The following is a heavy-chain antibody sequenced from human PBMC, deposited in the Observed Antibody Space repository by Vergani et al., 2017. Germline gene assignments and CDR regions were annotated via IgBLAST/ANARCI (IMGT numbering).Heavy chain of an antibody. Sequence: QVQLVQSGAEVKKPGSSVKVSCKASGYTFTSYAMNWVRQAPGQGLEWMGIINPSGGSTTYAQQFQGRLTMTRDTSTSTVYMDLSNLRSEDTAVYYCARPHGDILPPDPRRLDYWGQGTLVTVSS. CDR1: GYTFTSYA. V-gene: IGHV1-46*03. CDR2: INPSGGST. J-gene: IGHJ4*02. CDR3: ARPHGDILPPDPRRLDY.